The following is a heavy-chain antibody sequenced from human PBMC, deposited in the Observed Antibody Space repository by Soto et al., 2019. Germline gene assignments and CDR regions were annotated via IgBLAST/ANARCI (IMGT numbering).Heavy chain of an antibody. V-gene: IGHV4-39*01. CDR2: IYYSGST. Sequence: KPSETLSLTCTVSGGSISSSSYYWGWIRQPPGKGLEWIGSIYYSGSTYYNPSLKSRVTISVDTSKNQFSLKLSSVTAADTAVYYCARHALAVAGTDFDYWGQGTLVTVSS. CDR3: ARHALAVAGTDFDY. J-gene: IGHJ4*02. D-gene: IGHD6-19*01. CDR1: GGSISSSSYY.